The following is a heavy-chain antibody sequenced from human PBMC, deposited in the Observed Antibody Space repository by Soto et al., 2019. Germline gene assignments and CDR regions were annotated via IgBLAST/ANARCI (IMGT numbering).Heavy chain of an antibody. J-gene: IGHJ5*02. CDR2: IIPIFGTA. V-gene: IGHV1-69*13. CDR3: AGRYSNYKNWFDP. CDR1: GGTFSSYA. D-gene: IGHD4-4*01. Sequence: SVKVSCKASGGTFSSYAISWVRQAPGQGLEWMGGIIPIFGTANYAQKFQGRVTITADESTSTAYMELSSLRSEDTAVYYCAGRYSNYKNWFDPWGQGTMVTVSS.